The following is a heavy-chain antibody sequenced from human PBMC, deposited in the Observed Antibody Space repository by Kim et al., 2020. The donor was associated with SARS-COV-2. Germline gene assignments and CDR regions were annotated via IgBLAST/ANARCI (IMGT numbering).Heavy chain of an antibody. CDR2: ISDSGIT. CDR3: ARGKANSFDP. V-gene: IGHV4-39*02. J-gene: IGHJ5*02. D-gene: IGHD7-27*01. Sequence: SETLSITCAVSGGSISGSNYYWGWVRQPPGKGLEWIGSISDSGITYYKSSLQSRVTISVHTSRNHFSLNLTSVTAADTAVYYCARGKANSFDPWGQGTLVTVSS. CDR1: GGSISGSNYY.